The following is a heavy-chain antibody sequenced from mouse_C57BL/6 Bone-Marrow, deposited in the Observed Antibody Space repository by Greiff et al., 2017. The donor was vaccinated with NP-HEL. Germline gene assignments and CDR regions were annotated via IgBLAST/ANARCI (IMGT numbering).Heavy chain of an antibody. V-gene: IGHV1-15*01. J-gene: IGHJ2*01. CDR3: TRWRDWEIPYYFGC. D-gene: IGHD4-1*01. CDR2: IDPETGGT. CDR1: GYTFTDYE. Sequence: QVHVKQSGAELVRPGASVTLSCKASGYTFTDYEMHWVKQTPVHGLEWIGAIDPETGGTAYNQKFKGKAILTADKSSSTAYMELRSLTSEDSAVYYCTRWRDWEIPYYFGCWGQGTTLTVSS.